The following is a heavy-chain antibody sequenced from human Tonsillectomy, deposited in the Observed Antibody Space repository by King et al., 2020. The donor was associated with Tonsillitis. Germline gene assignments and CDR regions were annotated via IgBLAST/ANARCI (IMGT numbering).Heavy chain of an antibody. Sequence: VQLVESGSELKKPGASVKVSCTASGYTISSYGMNWVRQAPGQGLEWMGWINTNTGNPTYAQGFTGRFVFSLDTSVNTAYLQISSLKAEDTAVYYCARLALDSNTYKDYWGQGTLVTVSS. CDR1: GYTISSYG. D-gene: IGHD2/OR15-2a*01. CDR3: ARLALDSNTYKDY. V-gene: IGHV7-4-1*02. J-gene: IGHJ4*02. CDR2: INTNTGNP.